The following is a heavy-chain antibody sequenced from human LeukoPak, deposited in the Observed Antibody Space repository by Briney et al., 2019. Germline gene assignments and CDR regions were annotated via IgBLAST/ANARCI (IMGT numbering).Heavy chain of an antibody. CDR1: GGAISTYY. J-gene: IGHJ4*02. Sequence: SETLSLTCTVSGGAISTYYWTWIRQPPGKELEWIGYVYYSGSTNSNPSLNTRVTTSVDMSKNHFSLNLNSVTAADTAVYYCARAGGYNTNALDSWGPGTLVTVSS. CDR2: VYYSGST. CDR3: ARAGGYNTNALDS. V-gene: IGHV4-59*08. D-gene: IGHD2-8*01.